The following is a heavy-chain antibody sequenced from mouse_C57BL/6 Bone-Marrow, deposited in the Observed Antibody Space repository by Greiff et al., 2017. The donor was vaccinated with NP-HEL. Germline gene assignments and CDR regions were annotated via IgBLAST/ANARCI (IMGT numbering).Heavy chain of an antibody. CDR1: GYTFTSYW. V-gene: IGHV1-59*01. J-gene: IGHJ2*01. CDR2: IDPSASYT. CDR3: ARWDY. Sequence: VQLQQSGAELVRPGTSVKLSCKASGYTFTSYWMHWVKQMPGQGLEWIGMIDPSASYTNYNQKLKGKTTLTVDTSSSTAYMQLSSLTAEDSAVYYCARWDYWGQGTTLTVSS.